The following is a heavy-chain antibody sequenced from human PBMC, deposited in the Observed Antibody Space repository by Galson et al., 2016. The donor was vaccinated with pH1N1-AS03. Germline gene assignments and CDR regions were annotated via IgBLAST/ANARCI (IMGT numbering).Heavy chain of an antibody. J-gene: IGHJ5*02. D-gene: IGHD6-13*01. CDR3: ANGRGSWYGPYNWFDP. CDR2: ISGDGSVT. Sequence: SLRLSCAASGFTFRNYAMSWVRQAPGKGLEWVSAISGDGSVTHYAGSVKGRFTISRDNSKSTLDLQMSSMRAEDTAVYYCANGRGSWYGPYNWFDPWGQGTLVAVSS. CDR1: GFTFRNYA. V-gene: IGHV3-23*01.